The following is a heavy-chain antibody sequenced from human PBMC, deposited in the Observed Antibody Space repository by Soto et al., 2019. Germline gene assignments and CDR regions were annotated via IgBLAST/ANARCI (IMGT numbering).Heavy chain of an antibody. CDR1: GITFSSCA. J-gene: IGHJ4*01. CDR3: ATRLTVVVVPSAPFDY. Sequence: LRLSCAASGITFSSCAMSGVRQAPGKGLEWVASISGSHGRTAGSTYYGDSVKGRFTISRNDSERTLYLQMNSLRAEDTAVYYCATRLTVVVVPSAPFDYWGHGTLVTVSS. D-gene: IGHD2-2*01. CDR2: ISGSHGRTAGST. V-gene: IGHV3-23*01.